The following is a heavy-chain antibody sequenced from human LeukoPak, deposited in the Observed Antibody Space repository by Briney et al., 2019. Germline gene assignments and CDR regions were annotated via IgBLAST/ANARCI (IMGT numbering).Heavy chain of an antibody. J-gene: IGHJ6*03. CDR3: ARHHPLGYCSGGSCTHYYYYYMDV. CDR2: IYYSGST. CDR1: SGSINSSSYF. V-gene: IGHV4-39*01. Sequence: SETLSLTCTVSSGSINSSSYFWRSIRQPPGKGREWNGSIYYSGSTYYNPSRKSRVTISVNTSKNQFSLKLSSVTAADTAVYYCARHHPLGYCSGGSCTHYYYYYMDVWGKGTTVTVSS. D-gene: IGHD2-15*01.